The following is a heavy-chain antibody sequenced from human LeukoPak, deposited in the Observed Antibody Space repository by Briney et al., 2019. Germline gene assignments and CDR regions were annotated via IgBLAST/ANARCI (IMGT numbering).Heavy chain of an antibody. J-gene: IGHJ4*02. Sequence: GASVKVSCKASGGTFSSYAISWVRQAPGQGLEWMGGIIPIFGTANYAQKFQGRVTSTADASTSTAYMELSSLRSETTAVYYCARDTYSYGFDYWGEGSLVTV. CDR3: ARDTYSYGFDY. CDR1: GGTFSSYA. D-gene: IGHD5-18*01. V-gene: IGHV1-69*13. CDR2: IIPIFGTA.